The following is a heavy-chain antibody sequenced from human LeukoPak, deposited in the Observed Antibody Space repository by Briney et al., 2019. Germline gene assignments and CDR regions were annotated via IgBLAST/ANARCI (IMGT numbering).Heavy chain of an antibody. CDR3: ARDSRGSRCGYGGYYYYMDV. J-gene: IGHJ6*03. CDR2: ISYSGST. Sequence: PSETLSLTCTVSGGSINSHYWSWIRQPPGKGLEWIGYISYSGSTNYNPSLKSRVAISIDTSKNQFSLKLSSVTAADTAVYFCARDSRGSRCGYGGYYYYMDVWGKGTTVTVSS. D-gene: IGHD5-18*01. V-gene: IGHV4-59*11. CDR1: GGSINSHY.